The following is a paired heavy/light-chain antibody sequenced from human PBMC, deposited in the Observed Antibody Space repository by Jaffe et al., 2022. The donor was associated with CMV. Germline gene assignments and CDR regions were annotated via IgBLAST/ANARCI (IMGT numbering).Heavy chain of an antibody. CDR3: ARGLTTTHYDILTGYSWGGYYYYYGMDV. J-gene: IGHJ6*02. Sequence: QVQLVQSGAEVKKPGSSVKVSCKASGGTFSSYAISWVRQAPGQGLEWMGGIIPIFGTANYAQKFQGRVTITADESTSTAYMELSSLRSEDTAVYYCARGLTTTHYDILTGYSWGGYYYYYGMDVWGQGTTVTVSS. CDR2: IIPIFGTA. D-gene: IGHD3-9*01. CDR1: GGTFSSYA. V-gene: IGHV1-69*01.
Light chain of an antibody. CDR3: MQALQTPGA. CDR1: QSLLHSNGYNY. Sequence: DIVMTQSPLSLPVTPGEPASISCRSSQSLLHSNGYNYLDWYLQKPGQSPQLLIYLGSNRASGVPDRFSGSGSGTDFTLKISRVEAEDVGVYYCMQALQTPGAFGGGTKVEIK. CDR2: LGS. J-gene: IGKJ4*01. V-gene: IGKV2-28*01.